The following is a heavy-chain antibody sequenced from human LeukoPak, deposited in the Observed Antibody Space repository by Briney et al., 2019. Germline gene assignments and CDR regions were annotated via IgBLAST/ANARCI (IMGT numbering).Heavy chain of an antibody. D-gene: IGHD3-22*01. CDR2: INHSGST. CDR1: GGSFSGYY. J-gene: IGHJ4*02. V-gene: IGHV4-34*01. CDR3: ARGEPYYYDSSGYPFDY. Sequence: SETLSLTCAVYGGSFSGYYWSWIRQPPGKELEWIGEINHSGSTNYNPSLKSRVTISVDTSKNQFSLKLSSVTAADTAVYYCARGEPYYYDSSGYPFDYWGQGTLVTVSS.